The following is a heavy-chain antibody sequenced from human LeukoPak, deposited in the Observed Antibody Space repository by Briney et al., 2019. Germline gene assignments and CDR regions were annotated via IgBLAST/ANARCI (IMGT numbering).Heavy chain of an antibody. CDR3: ARDEGWSFDY. D-gene: IGHD3-3*01. J-gene: IGHJ4*02. CDR2: INPRGDST. V-gene: IGHV1-46*03. Sequence: ASVKVSCKASGYTFTSYYMHWVRQAPGQGLEWKEKINPRGDSTSYAQRFQGRVTMTRDTSTSTVYMELRSLRSEDTAVYYCARDEGWSFDYWGQGTLVTVSS. CDR1: GYTFTSYY.